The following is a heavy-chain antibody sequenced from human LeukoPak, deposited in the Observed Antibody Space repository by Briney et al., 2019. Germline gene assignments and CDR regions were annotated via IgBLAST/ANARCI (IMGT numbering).Heavy chain of an antibody. CDR2: IKQDGGEK. D-gene: IGHD3-10*01. V-gene: IGHV3-7*01. CDR3: ASPGSGSYYYYMDV. Sequence: GGPLRLSCTASGFTFSSYWKSWVRQAPGKGLEGVANIKQDGGEKYYVDSVKGRFTISRDNAKNSLYLQMNSLRAEDTAVYYCASPGSGSYYYYMDVWAKGPRSPSP. J-gene: IGHJ6*03. CDR1: GFTFSSYW.